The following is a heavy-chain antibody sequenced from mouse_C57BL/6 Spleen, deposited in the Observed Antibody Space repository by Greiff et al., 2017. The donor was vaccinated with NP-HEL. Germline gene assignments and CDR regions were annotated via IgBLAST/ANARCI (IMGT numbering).Heavy chain of an antibody. CDR1: GYAFTNYF. D-gene: IGHD1-1*01. J-gene: IGHJ2*01. Sequence: VQLQQSGPVLVRPGTSVKVSCKASGYAFTNYFMNWVKQSPGKGLEWIGVINPGRGGTSYNQKFKGKATLTADKSSSTAYMQLSSLTSEDSAVYYCARGTTVAFDYWGQGTTLTVSS. CDR3: ARGTTVAFDY. V-gene: IGHV1-54*01. CDR2: INPGRGGT.